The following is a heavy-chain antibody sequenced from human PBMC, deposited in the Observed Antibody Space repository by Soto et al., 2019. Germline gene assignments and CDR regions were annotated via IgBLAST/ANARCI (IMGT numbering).Heavy chain of an antibody. Sequence: ASVKVSCKASGYTFTSYDINWVLQATGQGLEWMGWMNPNSGNTGYAQKFQGRVTMTRNTSISTAYMELSSLRSEDTAVYYCARGEVEYGDYDPYYYYGMDVWGQGTTVTVSS. J-gene: IGHJ6*02. CDR2: MNPNSGNT. CDR3: ARGEVEYGDYDPYYYYGMDV. D-gene: IGHD4-17*01. CDR1: GYTFTSYD. V-gene: IGHV1-8*01.